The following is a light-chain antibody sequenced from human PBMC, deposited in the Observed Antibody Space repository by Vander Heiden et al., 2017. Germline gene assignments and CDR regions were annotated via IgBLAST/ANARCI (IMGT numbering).Light chain of an antibody. V-gene: IGLV1-47*02. CDR3: AAWDDSLSASGV. Sequence: QSVLTQPPSASATPGQRVTISYSGISSNIGSNYVYWYQQLPGTAPKLLIYSNNQRPSGVPDRFSGSKSGTSASLAISGLRSEDEADYYCAAWDDSLSASGVFGGGTKLTVL. CDR2: SNN. CDR1: SSNIGSNY. J-gene: IGLJ3*02.